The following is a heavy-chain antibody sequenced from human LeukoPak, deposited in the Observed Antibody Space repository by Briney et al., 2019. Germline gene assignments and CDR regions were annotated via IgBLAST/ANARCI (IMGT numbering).Heavy chain of an antibody. CDR3: ARDRYPDY. V-gene: IGHV3-53*01. CDR2: IHKNAIT. Sequence: GGSLRLSCAASGFTVSSNYMTWVRQAPGKGLEWVSVIHKNAITYYADTVKGRFTISRDNSKNMLYLQMNSLRAEDTAVYYCARDRYPDYWGQGTLVTVSS. J-gene: IGHJ4*02. CDR1: GFTVSSNY. D-gene: IGHD1-1*01.